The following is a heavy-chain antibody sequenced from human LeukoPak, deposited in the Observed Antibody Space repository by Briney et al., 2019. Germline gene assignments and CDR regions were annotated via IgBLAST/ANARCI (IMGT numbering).Heavy chain of an antibody. Sequence: SETLSLTCTVSGGSISSYYWGWIRQPPGKGLEWIGSIYYSGSTYYNPPLKSRVTISVDTSKNQFSLKLSSVTAADTAVFYCARHWTDSSGYYPFDYWGQGTLVTVSS. CDR2: IYYSGST. CDR1: GGSISSYY. D-gene: IGHD3-22*01. V-gene: IGHV4-39*01. CDR3: ARHWTDSSGYYPFDY. J-gene: IGHJ4*02.